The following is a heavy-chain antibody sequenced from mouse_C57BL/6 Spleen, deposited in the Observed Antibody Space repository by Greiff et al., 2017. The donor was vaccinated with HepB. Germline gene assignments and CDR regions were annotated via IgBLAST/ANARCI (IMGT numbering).Heavy chain of an antibody. CDR1: GFTFSDYG. CDR3: AREPYYGSSYAMDY. V-gene: IGHV5-17*01. D-gene: IGHD1-1*01. CDR2: ISSGSSTI. Sequence: EVQRVESGGGLVKPGGSLKLSCAASGFTFSDYGMHWVRQAPEKGLEWVAYISSGSSTIYYADTVKGRFTISRDNAKNTLFLQMTSLRSEDTAMYYCAREPYYGSSYAMDYWGQGTSVTVSS. J-gene: IGHJ4*01.